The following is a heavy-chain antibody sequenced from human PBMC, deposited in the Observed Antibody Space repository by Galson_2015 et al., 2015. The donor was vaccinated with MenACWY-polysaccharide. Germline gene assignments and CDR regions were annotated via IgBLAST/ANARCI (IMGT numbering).Heavy chain of an antibody. CDR3: AHPIFTGWLTEDY. D-gene: IGHD3-9*01. Sequence: PALVKPTQTLTLTCNFSGFSLSRTGVSVGWIRQPPGKALEWLALIYWDDDKRYSPSLRRGLTITMDTSKNQVVLTMTDMDPIDTGTYFCAHPIFTGWLTEDYWGQGIPVTVSS. J-gene: IGHJ4*02. CDR1: GFSLSRTGVS. CDR2: IYWDDDK. V-gene: IGHV2-5*02.